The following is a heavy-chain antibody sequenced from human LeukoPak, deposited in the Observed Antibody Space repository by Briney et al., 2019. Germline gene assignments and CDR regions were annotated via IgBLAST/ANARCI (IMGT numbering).Heavy chain of an antibody. D-gene: IGHD3-10*01. CDR2: ISSSSSYI. J-gene: IGHJ4*02. CDR1: GFTFSSYS. V-gene: IGHV3-21*01. Sequence: GGSLRLSCAASGFTFSSYSMNWVRQAPGKGLEWVSSISSSSSYIYYADSVKRRFTISRDNAKNSLYLQMNSLRAEDTAVYYCARNLPYNYYGSGSYYTAIDYWGQGTLVTVSS. CDR3: ARNLPYNYYGSGSYYTAIDY.